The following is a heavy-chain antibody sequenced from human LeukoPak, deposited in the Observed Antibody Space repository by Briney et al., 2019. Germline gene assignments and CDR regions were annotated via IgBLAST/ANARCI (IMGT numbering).Heavy chain of an antibody. D-gene: IGHD3-16*01. V-gene: IGHV3-53*01. J-gene: IGHJ4*02. CDR1: GLIVSSNY. CDR3: ARGAAGGAGGIDY. CDR2: IYSGGDT. Sequence: GGSLRLSCAASGLIVSSNYMTWVRQAPGKGLEWVSVIYSGGDTYYTDSVKGRFTISRDNSKNTLYLQMNSLRAEDTAVYYCARGAAGGAGGIDYWGQGSLVTVSS.